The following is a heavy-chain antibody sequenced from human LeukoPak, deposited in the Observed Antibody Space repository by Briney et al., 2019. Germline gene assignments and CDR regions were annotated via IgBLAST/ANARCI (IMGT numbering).Heavy chain of an antibody. CDR1: GFTFSSYG. CDR2: RRYDGSNK. V-gene: IGHV3-30*02. J-gene: IGHJ4*02. CDR3: AKGPGYYPTYVDC. Sequence: QPGGSLRLSCAASGFTFSSYGMHWVRQAPGKGLEWVAFRRYDGSNKFYADSVKGRFTISRDNSKNTLYLQMNSLRVEDTAVYYCAKGPGYYPTYVDCWGQGTLVTVSS. D-gene: IGHD3-22*01.